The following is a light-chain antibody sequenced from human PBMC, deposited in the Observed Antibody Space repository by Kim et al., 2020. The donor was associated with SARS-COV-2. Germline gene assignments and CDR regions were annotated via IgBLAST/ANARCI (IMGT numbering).Light chain of an antibody. CDR3: QPSYTEPWT. CDR1: QDISNY. CDR2: GAT. V-gene: IGKV1-39*01. J-gene: IGKJ2*02. Sequence: DIQVTQSPSSLSASVGDRVTITCRTSQDISNYFNWYQHRPGKAPKLLVYGATTLQSGVPSRFSGSGSGTDFSLTLSSLQPEDSATYYCQPSYTEPWTFGQGTKLEI.